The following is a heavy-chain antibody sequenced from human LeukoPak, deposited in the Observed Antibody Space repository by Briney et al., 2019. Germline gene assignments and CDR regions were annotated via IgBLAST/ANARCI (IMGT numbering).Heavy chain of an antibody. CDR2: ISSSSSYI. J-gene: IGHJ3*02. D-gene: IGHD2-15*01. CDR3: ARESGADAFDI. V-gene: IGHV3-21*01. CDR1: GFTFSSYS. Sequence: GGSLRLSCAASGFTFSSYSINWVRQAPGKGLEWVSSISSSSSYIYYADSVKGRFTISRDNAKNSLYLQMNSLRAEDTAVYYCARESGADAFDIWGQGTMVTVSS.